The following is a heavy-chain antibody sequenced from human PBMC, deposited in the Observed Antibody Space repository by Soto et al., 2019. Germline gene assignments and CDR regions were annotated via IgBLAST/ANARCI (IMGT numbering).Heavy chain of an antibody. CDR2: ISYDGREI. Sequence: QVHLLESGGGVVQPGRSLRLSCAASGLTFNIFAFHWVRQAPGKGLEWLSVISYDGREIHYSESVKGRFTISRDSSTNTVYLQMNSLRNEDTAVYYCASDPLAVTGSFVDYWGQGTLVTVSS. CDR1: GLTFNIFA. J-gene: IGHJ4*02. D-gene: IGHD3-9*01. CDR3: ASDPLAVTGSFVDY. V-gene: IGHV3-30-3*01.